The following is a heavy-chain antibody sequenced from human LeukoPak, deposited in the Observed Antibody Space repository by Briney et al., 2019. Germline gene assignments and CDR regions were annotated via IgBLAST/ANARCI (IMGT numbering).Heavy chain of an antibody. CDR3: ARSFSVLRFLEWLFNY. J-gene: IGHJ4*02. V-gene: IGHV3-11*04. CDR1: GFSFSDYY. Sequence: GGSLRLSCAASGFSFSDYYMSWIRQAPGKGLEWVSYISSSGSTIYYADSVKGRFTISRDNAKNSLYLLMNSLRAEDTAVYYCARSFSVLRFLEWLFNYWGQGTLVTVSS. CDR2: ISSSGSTI. D-gene: IGHD3-3*01.